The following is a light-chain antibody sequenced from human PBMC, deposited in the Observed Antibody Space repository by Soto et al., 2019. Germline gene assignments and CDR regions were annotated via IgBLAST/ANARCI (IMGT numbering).Light chain of an antibody. J-gene: IGKJ5*01. CDR2: DAS. Sequence: EIVLTQSPATLSLSPGETATLSCGASQSVSGDHLAWYQQKPGLAPRLLIYDASSRSTGIPVRFTGSGSGTDFTLIISRLEPEDFAMYYCQQYGGSQITFGQGTRLEIK. CDR1: QSVSGDH. CDR3: QQYGGSQIT. V-gene: IGKV3D-20*01.